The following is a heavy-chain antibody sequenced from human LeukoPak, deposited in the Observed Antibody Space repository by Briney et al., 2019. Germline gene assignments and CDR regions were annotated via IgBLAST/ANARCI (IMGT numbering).Heavy chain of an antibody. CDR1: GFTFSDYY. V-gene: IGHV3-11*06. CDR2: ISSSSSYT. D-gene: IGHD3-9*01. CDR3: ARDLYDILTGYSNYFDY. J-gene: IGHJ4*02. Sequence: GGSLRLSCAASGFTFSDYYMSWIRQAPGKGLEWVSYISSSSSYTNYADSVKGRFTISRDNAKNSLYLQMNSLRAEDTAVYYCARDLYDILTGYSNYFDYWGQGILVTVSS.